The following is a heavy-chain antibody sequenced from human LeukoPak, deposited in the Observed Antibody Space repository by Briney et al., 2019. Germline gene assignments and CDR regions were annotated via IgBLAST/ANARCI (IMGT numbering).Heavy chain of an antibody. CDR2: IYHSGST. CDR3: ARDVQDTAMGRFDY. J-gene: IGHJ4*02. V-gene: IGHV4-38-2*02. Sequence: SSETLSLTCTVSGYSISSGYYWGWIRQPPGKGLEWIGSIYHSGSTYYNPSLKSRVTISVDTSKNQFSLKLSSVTAADTAVCYCARDVQDTAMGRFDYWGQGTLVTVSS. D-gene: IGHD5-18*01. CDR1: GYSISSGYY.